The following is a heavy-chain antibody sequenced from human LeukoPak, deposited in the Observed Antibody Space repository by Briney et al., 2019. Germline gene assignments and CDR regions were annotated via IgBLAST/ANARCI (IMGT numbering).Heavy chain of an antibody. V-gene: IGHV3-7*01. CDR1: GFTFSSYW. D-gene: IGHD4-11*01. J-gene: IGHJ4*02. Sequence: PGGSLRLSCAASGFTFSSYWMTWVRQAPGKGLEWVANIKQDGSEKYYVDSVKGRFTISRDNAKHSLYLQMNSLRAEDTAVYYCVRDYSNRFDYWGQGTLVTVSS. CDR3: VRDYSNRFDY. CDR2: IKQDGSEK.